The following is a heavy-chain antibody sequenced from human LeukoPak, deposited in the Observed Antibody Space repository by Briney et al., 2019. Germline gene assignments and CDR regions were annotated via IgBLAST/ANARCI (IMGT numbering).Heavy chain of an antibody. CDR2: ISASGRTT. CDR3: ASQFSSSSTRAPDF. V-gene: IGHV3-48*01. CDR1: GVPFNHYS. J-gene: IGHJ4*02. D-gene: IGHD6-6*01. Sequence: PGGSLRLSCAASGVPFNHYSLNWVRQPPGKGLEWISYISASGRTTYYADSVKGRFTISRDHATLYLHMDTLRSEDTALYYCASQFSSSSTRAPDFWGLGNLVTVSS.